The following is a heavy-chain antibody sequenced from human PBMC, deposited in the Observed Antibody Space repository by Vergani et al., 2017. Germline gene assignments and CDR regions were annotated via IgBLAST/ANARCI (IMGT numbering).Heavy chain of an antibody. CDR1: GFTVSSNY. CDR3: ARVENYDAFDI. CDR2: IYSGGST. V-gene: IGHV3-53*04. Sequence: EVQLVESGGGLVQPGGSLRLSCSASGFTVSSNYMSWVRQAPGKGLEWVSVIYSGGSTYYADSVKGRFTISRHNSKNTLYLQMNSLRAEDTAVYYCARVENYDAFDIWGQGTMVTVSS. D-gene: IGHD1-7*01. J-gene: IGHJ3*02.